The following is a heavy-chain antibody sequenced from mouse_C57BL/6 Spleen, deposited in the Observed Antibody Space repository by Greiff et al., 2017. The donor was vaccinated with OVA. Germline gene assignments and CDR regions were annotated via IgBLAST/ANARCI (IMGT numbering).Heavy chain of an antibody. CDR2: IYPGDGDT. V-gene: IGHV1-82*01. CDR1: GYAFSSSW. D-gene: IGHD3-2*02. J-gene: IGHJ3*01. CDR3: AREGSSAWFAY. Sequence: QVQLQQSGPELVKPGASVKISCKASGYAFSSSWMNWVKQRPGKGLEWIGRIYPGDGDTNYNGKFKGKATLTADKSSSTAYMQLSSLTSEDSAVYFCAREGSSAWFAYWGQVTLVTVSA.